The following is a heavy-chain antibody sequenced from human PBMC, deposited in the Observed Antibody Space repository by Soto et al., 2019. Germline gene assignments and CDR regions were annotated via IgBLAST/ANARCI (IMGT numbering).Heavy chain of an antibody. D-gene: IGHD1-26*01. CDR1: GFTFSSYA. Sequence: GGSLRLSCAASGFTFSSYAMSWVRQAPGKGLEWVSAISGSGGSTYYADSVKGRFTTSRDNSNATLYLQMNTVRAEDTAVYYCAQDRSGSFPFYYGMDVWGQGTTVTVSS. V-gene: IGHV3-23*01. CDR3: AQDRSGSFPFYYGMDV. CDR2: ISGSGGST. J-gene: IGHJ6*02.